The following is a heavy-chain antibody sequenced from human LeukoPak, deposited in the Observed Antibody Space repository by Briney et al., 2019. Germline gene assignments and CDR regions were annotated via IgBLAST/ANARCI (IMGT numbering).Heavy chain of an antibody. D-gene: IGHD6-19*01. CDR3: ATAAVAGTLYYFDY. CDR2: FDPEDGET. J-gene: IGHJ4*02. CDR1: GYTLTELS. V-gene: IGHV1-24*01. Sequence: GASVKVSCKVSGYTLTELSMHWVRQAPGKGLEWMGGFDPEDGETIYAQKFQGRVTMTEDTSADTAYMELSSLRSEDTAVYYCATAAVAGTLYYFDYWGQGTLVTVSS.